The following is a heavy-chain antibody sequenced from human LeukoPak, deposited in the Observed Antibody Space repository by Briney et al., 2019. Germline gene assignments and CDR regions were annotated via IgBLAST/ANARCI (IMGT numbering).Heavy chain of an antibody. CDR2: IYSSGST. J-gene: IGHJ4*02. D-gene: IGHD3-10*01. V-gene: IGHV4-4*07. CDR3: ASPLGFGEFAAGLDY. CDR1: GGSMRTYY. Sequence: SETLSLTCTVSGGSMRTYYWSWIRQPAGKGLEWIGRIYSSGSTNYNPSLKSRVTMSIDTSKNQFSLKLSSVTAADTAVYYCASPLGFGEFAAGLDYWSQGTLVTVSS.